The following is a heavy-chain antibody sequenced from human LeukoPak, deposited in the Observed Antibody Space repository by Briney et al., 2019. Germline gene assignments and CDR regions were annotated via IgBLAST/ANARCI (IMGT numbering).Heavy chain of an antibody. V-gene: IGHV1-69*05. J-gene: IGHJ3*02. CDR3: ARVGRTGEFYGVIDR. Sequence: ASVKVSCKASGGTFSSYAISWVRQAPGQGLEWMGRIIPIFGTANYAQKFQGRVTITTAESTSTAYMGLSSLRSEDTAVYYCARVGRTGEFYGVIDRWGQGTMVTVSS. CDR2: IIPIFGTA. CDR1: GGTFSSYA. D-gene: IGHD7-27*01.